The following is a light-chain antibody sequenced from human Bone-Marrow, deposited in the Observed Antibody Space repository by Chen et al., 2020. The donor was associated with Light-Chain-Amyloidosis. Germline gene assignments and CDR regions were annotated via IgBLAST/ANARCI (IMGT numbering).Light chain of an antibody. J-gene: IGKJ2*01. V-gene: IGKV1-5*01. CDR2: DTS. CDR3: QEYNGHSIYT. CDR1: QSVDRW. Sequence: QMTQSPSTLSASAGDRVTITCRTSQSVDRWLAWYQQKPGKAPKLLIYDTSILGRGVPSRFSGSGYGTEFSLTIRSMRPDDFANYDCQEYNGHSIYTFGQGTKVEI.